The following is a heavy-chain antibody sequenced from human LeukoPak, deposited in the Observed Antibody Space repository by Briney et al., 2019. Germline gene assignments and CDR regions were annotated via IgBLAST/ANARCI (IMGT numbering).Heavy chain of an antibody. Sequence: SVKVSCKASGGTFSSYAISWVRQAPGQGLEWMGGIIPIFGTANYAQKFQGRVTITADESTSTAYVELSSLRSEDTAVYYCAREQGYCSSTSCYTGMGVWGKGTTVTVSS. CDR2: IIPIFGTA. J-gene: IGHJ6*04. CDR3: AREQGYCSSTSCYTGMGV. CDR1: GGTFSSYA. V-gene: IGHV1-69*13. D-gene: IGHD2-2*02.